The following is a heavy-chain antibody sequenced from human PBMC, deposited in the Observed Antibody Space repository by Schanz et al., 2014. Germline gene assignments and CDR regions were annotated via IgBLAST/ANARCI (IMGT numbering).Heavy chain of an antibody. V-gene: IGHV3-23*04. D-gene: IGHD3-10*01. J-gene: IGHJ4*02. Sequence: VFLAESGGGVVQPGRSLRLSCAASGFLVSSTYMTWARQAPGKGLEWVSAISGSGASTYYADSVKGRFTISRDNSKNTLYLQMNSLRAEDTAVYYCAKDQGSYGSGSYSYFDYWGQGTLATVSS. CDR1: GFLVSSTY. CDR3: AKDQGSYGSGSYSYFDY. CDR2: ISGSGAST.